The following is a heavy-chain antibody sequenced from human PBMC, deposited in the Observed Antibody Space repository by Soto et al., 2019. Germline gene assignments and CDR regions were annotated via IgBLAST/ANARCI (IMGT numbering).Heavy chain of an antibody. CDR1: GSTFTSSA. J-gene: IGHJ6*03. CDR3: AANMGDYGWDCYYYYYVDV. D-gene: IGHD4-17*01. CDR2: IVVGSGNT. V-gene: IGHV1-58*02. Sequence: ASVKVSCKASGSTFTSSAMQWVRQARGQRLEWIGWIVVGSGNTNYAQKFQERVTITRDMSTSTAYMELSSLRSEDTAVYYCAANMGDYGWDCYYYYYVDVWGKGTTVTVSS.